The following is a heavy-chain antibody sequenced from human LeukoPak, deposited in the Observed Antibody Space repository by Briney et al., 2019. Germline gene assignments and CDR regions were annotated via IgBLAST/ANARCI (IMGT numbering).Heavy chain of an antibody. CDR1: GDSFSSHY. Sequence: SETLSLTCAVSGDSFSSHYWTWIRQPPGRGLEWIGYISYIGTTNYNPSLKSRVTISIDTSKNQFPLKLSSVTTADTAVYYCARDLVTVTKGFDIWGLGTMVSVSS. V-gene: IGHV4-59*11. CDR2: ISYIGTT. D-gene: IGHD4-17*01. J-gene: IGHJ3*02. CDR3: ARDLVTVTKGFDI.